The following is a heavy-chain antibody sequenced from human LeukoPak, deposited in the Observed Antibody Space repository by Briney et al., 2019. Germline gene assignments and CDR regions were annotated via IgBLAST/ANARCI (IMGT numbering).Heavy chain of an antibody. J-gene: IGHJ4*02. Sequence: PGGSLRLSCAASGFTFSSYEMNWVRQAPGKGLEWVSYISSSGSTIYYADSVKGRFTISRDNAKNSLYLQMNSLRAEDTAVYYCARYEDDYGDYAIDYWGQGTLVTVSS. D-gene: IGHD4-17*01. CDR1: GFTFSSYE. CDR2: ISSSGSTI. CDR3: ARYEDDYGDYAIDY. V-gene: IGHV3-48*03.